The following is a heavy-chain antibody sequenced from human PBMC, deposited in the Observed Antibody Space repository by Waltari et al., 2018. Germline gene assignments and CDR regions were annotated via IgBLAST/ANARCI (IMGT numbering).Heavy chain of an antibody. V-gene: IGHV4-4*02. J-gene: IGHJ4*02. Sequence: QVQLQESGPGLVKPSGTLSLTCTVSGDSISNNFFWSWVRQSPGKGLEWIGQVHPSGRSKYNPSLESRVTVAMDTSKNQFSLRVTSVTAADTAIYYCASDRGRGLYLDSWGQGTLVTVSP. CDR3: ASDRGRGLYLDS. CDR2: VHPSGRS. CDR1: GDSISNNFF. D-gene: IGHD2-15*01.